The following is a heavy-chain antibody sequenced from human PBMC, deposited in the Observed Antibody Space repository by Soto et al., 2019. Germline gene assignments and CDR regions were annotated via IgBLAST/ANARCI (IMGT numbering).Heavy chain of an antibody. CDR3: ARDVGIAAAGPKITYYYYGMDV. CDR2: IKQDGSEK. V-gene: IGHV3-7*01. CDR1: GFTFSSYW. Sequence: EVQLVESGGGLVQPGGSLRLSCAASGFTFSSYWMSWVRQAPGKGLEWVANIKQDGSEKYYVDSVKGRFTISRDNAKNSLYLQMNSLRAEDTAVYYCARDVGIAAAGPKITYYYYGMDVWGQGTTVTVSS. D-gene: IGHD6-13*01. J-gene: IGHJ6*02.